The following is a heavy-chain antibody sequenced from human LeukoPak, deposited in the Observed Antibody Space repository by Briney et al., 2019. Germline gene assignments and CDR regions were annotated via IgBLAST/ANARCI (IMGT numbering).Heavy chain of an antibody. Sequence: SGPALVKPTQTPTLTCTFSWFSLSTSGMRVSWIRQPPGKALEWLARVDWDDDKFYSTSLKTRLTISKDTSKNQVVLTMTNMDPVDTATYYCARLTTSDAFDIWGQGTMVTVSS. CDR3: ARLTTSDAFDI. D-gene: IGHD4-17*01. CDR1: WFSLSTSGMR. J-gene: IGHJ3*02. V-gene: IGHV2-70*04. CDR2: VDWDDDK.